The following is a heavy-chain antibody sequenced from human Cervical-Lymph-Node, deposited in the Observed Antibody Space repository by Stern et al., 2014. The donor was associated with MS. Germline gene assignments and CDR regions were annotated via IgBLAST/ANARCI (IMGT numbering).Heavy chain of an antibody. CDR3: AREVVGTTWEPFDY. V-gene: IGHV4-61*02. D-gene: IGHD1-26*01. CDR1: GGSISSGDYY. CDR2: FYTSGST. Sequence: QVQLQESGPGLVKPSQTLSLTCTVSGGSISSGDYYWSWIRQPAGKGLEWVGRFYTSGSTNYKPSLKSRVTISVDTSKSQVSLRLSSVTAADTAVYYCAREVVGTTWEPFDYWGQGTLGTVPS. J-gene: IGHJ4*02.